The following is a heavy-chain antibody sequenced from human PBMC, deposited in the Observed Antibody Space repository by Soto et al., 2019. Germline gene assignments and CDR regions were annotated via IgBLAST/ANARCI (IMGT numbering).Heavy chain of an antibody. CDR3: ARANVVVTGEHFDY. V-gene: IGHV4-59*01. J-gene: IGHJ4*02. CDR2: IYYSGST. D-gene: IGHD2-21*02. Sequence: SETLSLTCTVSGGSISSYYWSWIRQPPGKGLEWIGYIYYSGSTNYNPSLKSRVTISVDTSKNQFSLKLSSVTAADTAVYYCARANVVVTGEHFDYWGQGTLVTVSS. CDR1: GGSISSYY.